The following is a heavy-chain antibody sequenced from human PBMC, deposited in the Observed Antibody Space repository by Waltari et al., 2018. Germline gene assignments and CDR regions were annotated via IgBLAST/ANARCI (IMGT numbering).Heavy chain of an antibody. D-gene: IGHD3-3*01. Sequence: QVQLQQSGPGLVKPSQTLSLTCAISGDRVSSNRAAWNWIRQSPSRGLEWLGRTYYKSKWYNDYAVSVQSRITINPDTAKNQFSLQLNSVTPEDTAVYYCARQSLHRDFWIGYYSGMLDYWGRGTLVTVST. CDR3: ARQSLHRDFWIGYYSGMLDY. CDR2: TYYKSKWYN. CDR1: GDRVSSNRAA. J-gene: IGHJ4*02. V-gene: IGHV6-1*01.